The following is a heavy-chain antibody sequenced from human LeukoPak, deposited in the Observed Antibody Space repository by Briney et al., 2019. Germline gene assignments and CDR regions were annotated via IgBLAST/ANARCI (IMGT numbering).Heavy chain of an antibody. CDR1: GFTFSSYG. V-gene: IGHV3-30*18. CDR2: ISYDGSNK. Sequence: GGSLRLSCAASGFTFSSYGMHWVRQAPGKGLEWVAVISYDGSNKYYADSVKGRFTISRDNSKNTLYLQMNSLRAEDTAVYYCAKDSASVLPLAFDIWGQGTMVTVSS. CDR3: AKDSASVLPLAFDI. J-gene: IGHJ3*02. D-gene: IGHD3-10*01.